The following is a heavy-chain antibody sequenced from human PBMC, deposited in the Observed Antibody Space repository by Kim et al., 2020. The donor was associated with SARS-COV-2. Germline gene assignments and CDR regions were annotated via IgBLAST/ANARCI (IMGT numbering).Heavy chain of an antibody. CDR1: GGSISSGGYY. CDR3: ARDRRGDSYGMDV. CDR2: IYYSGST. D-gene: IGHD3-10*01. Sequence: SETLSLTCTVSGGSISSGGYYWSWIRQHPGKGLEWIGYIYYSGSTYYNPSLKSRVTISVDTSKNQFSLKLSSVTAADTAVYYCARDRRGDSYGMDVWGQGTTVTVSS. V-gene: IGHV4-31*03. J-gene: IGHJ6*02.